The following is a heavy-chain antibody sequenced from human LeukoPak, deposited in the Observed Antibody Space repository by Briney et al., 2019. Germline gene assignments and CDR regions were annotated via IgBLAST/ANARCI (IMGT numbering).Heavy chain of an antibody. CDR1: GFTFSIYW. CDR3: ARDSSSSDDAFDI. D-gene: IGHD6-13*01. Sequence: GGSLRLSCAASGFTFSIYWISWVRQAPGKGLEWVANIKQDGSEKYYVDSVKGRFTISRDNAKNSLYLQMNSLRAEDTAVYYCARDSSSSDDAFDIWGQGTMVTVSS. CDR2: IKQDGSEK. V-gene: IGHV3-7*01. J-gene: IGHJ3*02.